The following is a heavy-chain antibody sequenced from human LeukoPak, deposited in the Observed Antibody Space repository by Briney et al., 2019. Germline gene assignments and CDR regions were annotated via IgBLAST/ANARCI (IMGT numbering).Heavy chain of an antibody. CDR1: GFTFSSYS. Sequence: PGGSLRLSCAVAGFTFSSYSMSWVRQAPGKGLEWVSSISSSSYIYNADSVKGRFTISRDNAKNSLFLQMNSLRAEDTAVYYCARGNTIIGMAHFDHWGQGTLVTVSS. CDR3: ARGNTIIGMAHFDH. D-gene: IGHD3-9*01. V-gene: IGHV3-21*01. J-gene: IGHJ4*02. CDR2: ISSSSYI.